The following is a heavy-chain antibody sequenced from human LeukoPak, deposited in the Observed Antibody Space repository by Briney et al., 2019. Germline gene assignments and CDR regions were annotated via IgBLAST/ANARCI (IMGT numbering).Heavy chain of an antibody. J-gene: IGHJ6*02. Sequence: GGSLRLSCAASGFTFSDYYMSWIRQAPGKGLEWVSYISGSGSTIYYADSVKGRFTISRDNSKNTLYLQMNSLRAEDTAVYYCAKDLGFGESDYYYGMDVWGQGTTVTVSS. CDR1: GFTFSDYY. V-gene: IGHV3-11*04. D-gene: IGHD3-10*01. CDR3: AKDLGFGESDYYYGMDV. CDR2: ISGSGSTI.